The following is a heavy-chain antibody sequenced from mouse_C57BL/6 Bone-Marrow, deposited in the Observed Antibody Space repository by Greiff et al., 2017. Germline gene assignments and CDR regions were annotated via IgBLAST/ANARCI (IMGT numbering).Heavy chain of an antibody. CDR3: AIIYYYGSRYFDG. CDR1: GYTFTDYY. D-gene: IGHD1-1*01. V-gene: IGHV1-77*01. CDR2: IGPGSGST. Sequence: VQLQQSGAELVKPGASVKISCKASGYTFTDYYINWVKQRPGQGLEWIGKIGPGSGSTYYNEKFKGKATLTADKSSSTAYMQLSSLTSEDSAVXFCAIIYYYGSRYFDGRGTGTTVTVSS. J-gene: IGHJ1*03.